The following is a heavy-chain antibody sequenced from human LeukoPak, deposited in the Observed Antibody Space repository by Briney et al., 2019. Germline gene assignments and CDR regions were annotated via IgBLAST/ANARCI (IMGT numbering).Heavy chain of an antibody. CDR1: GFTFSSYS. CDR2: ISRSSSYI. J-gene: IGHJ6*03. Sequence: GSLRLSCAASGFTFSSYSMNWVRQAPGKGLEWVSSISRSSSYIYYADSVKGRFTISRDNAKNSLYLQMNSLRAEDTAVYYCARDSVLRFLEWLSIDYMDVWGKGTTVTVSS. D-gene: IGHD3-3*01. V-gene: IGHV3-21*01. CDR3: ARDSVLRFLEWLSIDYMDV.